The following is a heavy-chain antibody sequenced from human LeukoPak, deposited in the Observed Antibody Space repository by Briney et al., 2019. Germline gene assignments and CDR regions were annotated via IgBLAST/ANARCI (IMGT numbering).Heavy chain of an antibody. CDR1: GFTFNNYW. J-gene: IGHJ4*02. Sequence: GGSLRLSCAASGFTFNNYWMHWVRQPPGRGLLWVSRINIDGRTTTYADSVKGRFTISRDNAKNTLYLQMNSLRAEDTAVYNCARSNSSGWYDYWGQGTLVTVSS. CDR3: ARSNSSGWYDY. CDR2: INIDGRTT. V-gene: IGHV3-74*01. D-gene: IGHD6-19*01.